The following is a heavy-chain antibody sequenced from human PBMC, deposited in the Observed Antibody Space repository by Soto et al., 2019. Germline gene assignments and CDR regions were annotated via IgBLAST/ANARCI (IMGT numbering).Heavy chain of an antibody. CDR1: GYTFTSYA. V-gene: IGHV1-3*01. J-gene: IGHJ4*02. CDR3: ARVTGYYAPDY. Sequence: QVQLVQSGAEVKKPGASVKVSCKASGYTFTSYAMHWVRQAPGQRLEWMGWINAGNGNTKYSQKFQGRVTITRDTSASTAYMELSSLRSEDTAVYYCARVTGYYAPDYWGQGTLVAVSS. D-gene: IGHD3-9*01. CDR2: INAGNGNT.